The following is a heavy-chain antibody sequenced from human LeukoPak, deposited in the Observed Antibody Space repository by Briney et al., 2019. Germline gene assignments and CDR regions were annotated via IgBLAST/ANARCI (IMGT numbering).Heavy chain of an antibody. J-gene: IGHJ4*02. V-gene: IGHV3-48*03. D-gene: IGHD1-20*01. CDR1: GFTFSSYE. Sequence: GGSLRLSCAASGFTFSSYEMNWVRQAPGKGLEWVSYISSSGSTIYYADSVKGRFTTSRDNAKNSLYLQMNSLRAEDTAVYYCARPQITGTTYLDYWGQGTLVTVSS. CDR3: ARPQITGTTYLDY. CDR2: ISSSGSTI.